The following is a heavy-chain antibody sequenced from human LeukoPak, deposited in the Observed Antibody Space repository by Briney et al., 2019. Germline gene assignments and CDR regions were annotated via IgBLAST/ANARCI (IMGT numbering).Heavy chain of an antibody. CDR2: ISTSGSAI. Sequence: GGSLRLSCAASGFTINSYEMNWVRQAPGKGLEWVSYISTSGSAIYYADSVMGRFTISRDNAKNALYLQMNSLRAEDTAVYYCARDSNYYGSGVDYWGQGTLVTISS. V-gene: IGHV3-48*03. CDR3: ARDSNYYGSGVDY. CDR1: GFTINSYE. D-gene: IGHD3-10*01. J-gene: IGHJ4*02.